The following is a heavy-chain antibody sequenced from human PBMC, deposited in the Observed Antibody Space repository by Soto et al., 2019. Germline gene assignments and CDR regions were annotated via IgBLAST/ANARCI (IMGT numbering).Heavy chain of an antibody. CDR1: GFPFSSTD. J-gene: IGHJ5*02. Sequence: GGSLRLSCAASGFPFSSTDMTWVRQAPGKGLDWVSTIDGSGGTTYYADSVKGRFTISRDNSMNTVYLQMNSLRADDTALYYCAKNSDWFDPWGQGSVVTVSS. CDR3: AKNSDWFDP. V-gene: IGHV3-23*01. CDR2: IDGSGGTT.